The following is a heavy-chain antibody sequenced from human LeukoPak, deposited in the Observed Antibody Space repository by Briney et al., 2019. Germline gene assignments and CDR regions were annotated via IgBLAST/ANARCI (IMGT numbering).Heavy chain of an antibody. CDR2: IYDSGST. CDR3: ARVKMTRPDYV. Sequence: SQCLSLTCTVAGGSISSGGYCWSWIRQHPGKGREWKGYIYDSGSTYYNPSLKRRVTISVGTSKNQFSLKLTSVTAADTAVYYCARVKMTRPDYVWSQGTLVTVSS. V-gene: IGHV4-31*03. J-gene: IGHJ4*02. D-gene: IGHD3-10*02. CDR1: GGSISSGGYC.